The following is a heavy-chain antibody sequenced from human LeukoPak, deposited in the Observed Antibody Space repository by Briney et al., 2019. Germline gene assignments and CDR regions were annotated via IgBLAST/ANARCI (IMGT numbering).Heavy chain of an antibody. CDR1: GYTFTSYY. J-gene: IGHJ4*02. CDR2: INPSGGST. CDR3: AREEGLVVPAARDDY. Sequence: ASVKLSCKASGYTFTSYYMHWVRQAPGQGLEWMGIINPSGGSTSYAQKFQGRVTMTRDTSTSTVYMELSSLRSEDTAVYYCAREEGLVVPAARDDYWGQGTLFTVSS. D-gene: IGHD2-2*01. V-gene: IGHV1-46*01.